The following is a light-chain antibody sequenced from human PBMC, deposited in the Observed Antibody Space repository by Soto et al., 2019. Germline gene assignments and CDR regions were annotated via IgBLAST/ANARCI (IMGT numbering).Light chain of an antibody. V-gene: IGLV2-11*01. J-gene: IGLJ3*02. CDR2: DVD. CDR3: CSVVAGFTGA. Sequence: QSALTQPRSVSGSPGQSVTISCTGARSDVGGYRFVSWYQQHPDKAHKLMIYDVDKRPSGVPDRFSGSKSGNTASLTISGLQAEDEADYFVCSVVAGFTGAFGGGTKVTVL. CDR1: RSDVGGYRF.